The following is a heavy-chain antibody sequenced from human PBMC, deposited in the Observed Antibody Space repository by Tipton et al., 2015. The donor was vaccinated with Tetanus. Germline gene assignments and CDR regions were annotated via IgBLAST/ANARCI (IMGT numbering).Heavy chain of an antibody. CDR1: GFTFSTYP. Sequence: SLRLSCEASGFTFSTYPMHWVRQAPGKGLEWVSAIGDTEFVTYYADSLKGRFTISRDNSKNTLYLQMNSLRAEDTAVYYCAKSHVGMPSDYYYYGMDVWGQGTTVTVSS. CDR2: IGDTEFVT. V-gene: IGHV3-23*01. D-gene: IGHD2-2*01. CDR3: AKSHVGMPSDYYYYGMDV. J-gene: IGHJ6*02.